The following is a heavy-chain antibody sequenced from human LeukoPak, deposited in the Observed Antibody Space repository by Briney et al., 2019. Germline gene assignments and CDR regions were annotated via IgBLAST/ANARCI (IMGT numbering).Heavy chain of an antibody. CDR1: GGSFSAYY. CDR2: INHSGST. Sequence: SETLSLTCAVYGGSFSAYYRSWIRQPPGKGLEWIGEINHSGSTNYNPSLKSRVTISVDTSKNQFSLKLSSVTAADTAVYYCARARPLVLSPFDPWGQGTLVTVSS. V-gene: IGHV4-34*01. J-gene: IGHJ5*02. CDR3: ARARPLVLSPFDP. D-gene: IGHD2-15*01.